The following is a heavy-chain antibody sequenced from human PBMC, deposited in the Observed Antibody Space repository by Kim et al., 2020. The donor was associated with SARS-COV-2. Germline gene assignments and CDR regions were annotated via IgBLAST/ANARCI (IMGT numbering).Heavy chain of an antibody. CDR3: ARGGGSGSYYQSHYLYYMDV. J-gene: IGHJ6*03. CDR1: GFTFSSYE. Sequence: GGSLRLSCAPSGFTFSSYEMNWVRQAPGKGLEWVSYISSRGTTIYSADSVKGRFTISRDNAKNSLYLQMNSMRAEDTAVDYCARGGGSGSYYQSHYLYYMDVWGKGTTVTVSS. V-gene: IGHV3-48*03. D-gene: IGHD3-10*01. CDR2: ISSRGTTI.